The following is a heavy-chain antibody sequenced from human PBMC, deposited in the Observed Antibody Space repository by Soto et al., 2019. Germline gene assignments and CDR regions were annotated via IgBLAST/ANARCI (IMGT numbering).Heavy chain of an antibody. Sequence: GGSLRLSCAASGFTFSSYGMHWVRQAPGKGLEWVAVIWYDGSNKYYADSVKGRFTISRDNSKNTLYLQMNSLRAEDTAVYYCARIGIAVAGTPLWGQGTLVTVSS. V-gene: IGHV3-33*01. D-gene: IGHD6-19*01. J-gene: IGHJ4*02. CDR3: ARIGIAVAGTPL. CDR2: IWYDGSNK. CDR1: GFTFSSYG.